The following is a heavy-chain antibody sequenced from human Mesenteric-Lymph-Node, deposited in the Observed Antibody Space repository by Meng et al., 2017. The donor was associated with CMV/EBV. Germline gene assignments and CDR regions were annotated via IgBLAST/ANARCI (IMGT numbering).Heavy chain of an antibody. Sequence: GESLKISCEASGFRFSSYAVHWVRQVAGKGLEWVALVSFDGSKKYTDSVKGRFTISRDNSKNILYLQMNSLRPEDTAVYYCARDIDYGGNLYSFDYWGQGTLVTVSS. V-gene: IGHV3-30-3*01. CDR1: GFRFSSYA. CDR3: ARDIDYGGNLYSFDY. D-gene: IGHD4-23*01. J-gene: IGHJ4*02. CDR2: VSFDGSKK.